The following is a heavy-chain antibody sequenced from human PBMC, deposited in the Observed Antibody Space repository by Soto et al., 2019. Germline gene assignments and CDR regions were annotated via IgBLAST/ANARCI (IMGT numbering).Heavy chain of an antibody. CDR3: ARRKSGSCCFDY. D-gene: IGHD1-26*01. Sequence: PGGSLRLSCAASGFTFSSYWMNWVRQAPGKGLEWVANINQDGSEKYSVDSVKGRFTISRDNAKNSLYLQMNSLRAEDTAVYYGARRKSGSCCFDYWGEGTLVTVSS. CDR1: GFTFSSYW. CDR2: INQDGSEK. V-gene: IGHV3-7*03. J-gene: IGHJ4*02.